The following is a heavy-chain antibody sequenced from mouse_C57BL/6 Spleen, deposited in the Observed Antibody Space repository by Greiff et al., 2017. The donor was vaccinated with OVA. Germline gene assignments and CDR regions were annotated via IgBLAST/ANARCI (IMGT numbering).Heavy chain of an antibody. D-gene: IGHD4-1*01. V-gene: IGHV1-82*01. Sequence: VQLQQSGPELVKPGASVKISCKASGYAFSSSWMNWVKQRPGKGLEWIGRIYPGDGDTNYNGKLKGKATLTADKSSSTAYMQLSSLPSEDSAVYFCARCNWDPYFDYWGQGTTLTVSS. CDR1: GYAFSSSW. CDR3: ARCNWDPYFDY. CDR2: IYPGDGDT. J-gene: IGHJ2*01.